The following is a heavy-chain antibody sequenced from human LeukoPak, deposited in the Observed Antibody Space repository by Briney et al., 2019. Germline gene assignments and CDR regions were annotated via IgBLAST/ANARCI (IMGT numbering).Heavy chain of an antibody. V-gene: IGHV3-66*01. CDR1: GFTFGDYA. CDR3: ARSDSFDV. Sequence: GGSLRLSCTASGFTFGDYAMSWFRQAPGKGLEWVSVIYSGGYTYYADSVKGRFTISRDNSKNTLYLQMNSLRADDTAVYYCARSDSFDVWGQGTMVTVSS. J-gene: IGHJ3*01. CDR2: IYSGGYT.